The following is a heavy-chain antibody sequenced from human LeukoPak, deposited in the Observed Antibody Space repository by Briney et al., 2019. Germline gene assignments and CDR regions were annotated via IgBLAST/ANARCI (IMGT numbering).Heavy chain of an antibody. V-gene: IGHV3-23*01. CDR2: ISSSGGTT. CDR1: GFTFSTYA. Sequence: PGGSLRLSCAASGFTFSTYAVNWVRQAPGKGLGWVSAISSSGGTTYYADSVKGRFSISRDNSKNTLYLQMNSLRAEDTAVYYCAKDRNGWPTNFGSWGQGTLVTVSA. D-gene: IGHD6-19*01. J-gene: IGHJ4*02. CDR3: AKDRNGWPTNFGS.